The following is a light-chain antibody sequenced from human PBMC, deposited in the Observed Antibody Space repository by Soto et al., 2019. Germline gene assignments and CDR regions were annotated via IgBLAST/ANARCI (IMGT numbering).Light chain of an antibody. CDR1: QSVSSY. CDR2: DAS. J-gene: IGKJ5*01. CDR3: QQRSNWPPSIT. V-gene: IGKV3-11*01. Sequence: EIVLTQSPATLSLSPGARATLSCRASQSVSSYLAWYQQKPCQAPRLLIYDASNRATGIPARFSGSGSGTAFTLTISSLEPEDFAVYYCQQRSNWPPSITFGQGTRLEIK.